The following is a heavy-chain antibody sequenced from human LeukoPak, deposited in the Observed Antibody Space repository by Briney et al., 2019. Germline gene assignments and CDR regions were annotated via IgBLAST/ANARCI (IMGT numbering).Heavy chain of an antibody. CDR2: IIHTGST. Sequence: PSETLSLTCTVSGGSVSSGSYYWSWIRQPPGKGLEWIGEIIHTGSTNYNPSVKSRVTISIDTSKKQFSLKLSSVTAADTAVYYCARTPSEMVADYWGQGTLVTVSS. D-gene: IGHD5-24*01. V-gene: IGHV4-39*07. CDR3: ARTPSEMVADY. CDR1: GGSVSSGSYY. J-gene: IGHJ4*02.